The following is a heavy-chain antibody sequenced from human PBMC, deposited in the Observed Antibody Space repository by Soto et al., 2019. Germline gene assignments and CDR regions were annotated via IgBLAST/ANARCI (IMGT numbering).Heavy chain of an antibody. D-gene: IGHD6-13*01. CDR2: ISAYNGNT. CDR1: GYTFTSYC. Sequence: APVKVSCKASGYTFTSYCISWVRQAPGQGLGWMGWISAYNGNTNYAQKLQGRVTMTTDTSTSTAYMELRSLRSDDTAVYYCARDFFSSSWYYFGYWGQGTLVTISS. V-gene: IGHV1-18*01. CDR3: ARDFFSSSWYYFGY. J-gene: IGHJ4*02.